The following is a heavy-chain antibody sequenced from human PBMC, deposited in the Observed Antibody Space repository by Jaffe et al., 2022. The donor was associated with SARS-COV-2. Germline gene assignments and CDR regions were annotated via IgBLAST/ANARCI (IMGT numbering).Heavy chain of an antibody. CDR1: GFSLSTSGVG. V-gene: IGHV2-5*01. Sequence: QITLKESGPTLVKPTQTLTLTCTFSGFSLSTSGVGVGWIRQPPGKALEWLALIYWNDDKRYSPSLKSRLTITKDTSKNQVVLTMTNMDPVDTATYYCAHSFRRGSYLHYYGMDVWGQGTTVTVSS. J-gene: IGHJ6*02. CDR2: IYWNDDK. D-gene: IGHD1-26*01. CDR3: AHSFRRGSYLHYYGMDV.